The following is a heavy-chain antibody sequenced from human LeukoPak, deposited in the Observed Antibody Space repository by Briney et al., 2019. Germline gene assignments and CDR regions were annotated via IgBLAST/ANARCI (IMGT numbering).Heavy chain of an antibody. CDR3: AKDTAMVMGYYFDY. Sequence: GGSLRLSCAASGFTFSSYAMTWVRQAPGKGLEWVSSFSGSGGSRYYADSVKGRFTISRDNSKNTLYLQMNSLRAEDTAVYYCAKDTAMVMGYYFDYWGQGTLVTVSS. J-gene: IGHJ4*02. CDR2: FSGSGGSR. CDR1: GFTFSSYA. D-gene: IGHD5-18*01. V-gene: IGHV3-23*01.